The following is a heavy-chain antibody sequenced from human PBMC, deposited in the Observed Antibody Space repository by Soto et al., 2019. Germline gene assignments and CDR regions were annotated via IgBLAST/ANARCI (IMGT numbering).Heavy chain of an antibody. J-gene: IGHJ4*02. V-gene: IGHV4-4*07. Sequence: SETLSLTCTVSNGSVSGYYWSWIRQPAGKGLERIGRIYTIGSTSYNPSLKSRVSMSVDTSKNQFSLKVKPVTAADTAVYYCARHPAGYYYFDYWGQGALVTVSS. D-gene: IGHD2-15*01. CDR2: IYTIGST. CDR1: NGSVSGYY. CDR3: ARHPAGYYYFDY.